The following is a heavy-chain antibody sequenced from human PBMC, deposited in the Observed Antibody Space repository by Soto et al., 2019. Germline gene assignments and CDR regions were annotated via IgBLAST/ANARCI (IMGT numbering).Heavy chain of an antibody. V-gene: IGHV1-69*13. CDR1: GGTFSSYT. CDR2: IIPIFGTA. Sequence: SVKVSCKTSGGTFSSYTISWVRQAPGRGLEWMGRIIPIFGTANYAQKFQGRVTITADESTSTAYMELSSLRSEDTAVYYCARPSGYCISTSCYADHAFDIWGQGTMVTVSS. CDR3: ARPSGYCISTSCYADHAFDI. J-gene: IGHJ3*02. D-gene: IGHD2-2*01.